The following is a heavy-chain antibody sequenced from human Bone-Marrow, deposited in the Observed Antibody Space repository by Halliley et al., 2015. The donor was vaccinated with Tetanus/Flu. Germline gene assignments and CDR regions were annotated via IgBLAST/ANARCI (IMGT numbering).Heavy chain of an antibody. V-gene: IGHV4-59*01. CDR2: IYYSGST. D-gene: IGHD3-22*01. CDR3: ARVGHNYDSSGYLSFDY. J-gene: IGHJ4*02. Sequence: IYYSGSTTYNPSLKSRVTISIDTSRNQFSLRLTSATATDTAVYYCARVGHNYDSSGYLSFDYWGQGTLVTVSS.